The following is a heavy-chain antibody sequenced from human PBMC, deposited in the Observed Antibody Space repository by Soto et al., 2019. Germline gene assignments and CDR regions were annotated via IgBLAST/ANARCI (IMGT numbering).Heavy chain of an antibody. CDR3: ARQSYDSSDYFDN. CDR1: GDSIT. D-gene: IGHD3-22*01. Sequence: PSETLSLTFTVSGDSITWGWIRQPPRKGLEWIGSIYYSGSTYYNPSLNSRVTISVDTSRIQFSLKLISVTAADTAVYYCARQSYDSSDYFDNWGPGILVTVSS. J-gene: IGHJ4*02. V-gene: IGHV4-39*01. CDR2: IYYSGST.